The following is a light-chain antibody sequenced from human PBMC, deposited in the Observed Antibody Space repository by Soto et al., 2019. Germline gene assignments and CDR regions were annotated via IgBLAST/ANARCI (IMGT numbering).Light chain of an antibody. J-gene: IGKJ2*01. CDR1: QSVRSSY. Sequence: EIVLTQSPGTLSLSPGERATLSCRASQSVRSSYLAWYQQKPGQAPRLLIYGASSRATCIPDRFSGSGSGTDFTLTISRLEPEDFALYFCQQYVTSPRYTFGQGTKLEIK. CDR3: QQYVTSPRYT. CDR2: GAS. V-gene: IGKV3-20*01.